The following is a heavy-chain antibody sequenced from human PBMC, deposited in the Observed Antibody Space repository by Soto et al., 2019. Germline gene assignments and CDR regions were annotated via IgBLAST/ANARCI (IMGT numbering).Heavy chain of an antibody. Sequence: GGSLRLSCAASGFTFSSYAMSWVRQAPGKGLEWVSAISGSGGSTYYADSVKGRFAISRDNSKNTLYLQMNSLRAEDTAVYYCAKDRTPGGYNWFDPWGQGTLVTVSS. CDR1: GFTFSSYA. CDR3: AKDRTPGGYNWFDP. V-gene: IGHV3-23*01. J-gene: IGHJ5*02. CDR2: ISGSGGST. D-gene: IGHD3-10*01.